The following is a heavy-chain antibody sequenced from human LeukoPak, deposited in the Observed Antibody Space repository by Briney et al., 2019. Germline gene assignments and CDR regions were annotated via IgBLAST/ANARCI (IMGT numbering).Heavy chain of an antibody. J-gene: IGHJ5*01. CDR3: ARSLGYCTNGLCYIIWFDP. D-gene: IGHD2-8*01. CDR1: GGSISSYY. CDR2: IYYSGST. Sequence: SETLSLTCTVSGGSISSYYWSWIRQPPGKGLEWIGYIYYSGSTNYNPSLKSRVTISVDTSKNQFSLKLSSVTAADTTVYYCARSLGYCTNGLCYIIWFDPWGQGNLV. V-gene: IGHV4-59*08.